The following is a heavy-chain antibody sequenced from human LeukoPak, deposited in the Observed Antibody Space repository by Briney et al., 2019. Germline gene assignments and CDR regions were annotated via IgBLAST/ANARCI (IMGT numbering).Heavy chain of an antibody. J-gene: IGHJ4*02. CDR1: GFTFSSYS. D-gene: IGHD3-16*02. V-gene: IGHV3-48*01. Sequence: PGGSLRLSCAASGFTFSSYSMNWVRQAPGKGLEWVSYISSSSSTIYYADSVKGRFTISRDNAKISLYLQMYSLRAEDTAVYYCAKDHDYVWGSYHDHYYFDYWGQGTLVTVSS. CDR2: ISSSSSTI. CDR3: AKDHDYVWGSYHDHYYFDY.